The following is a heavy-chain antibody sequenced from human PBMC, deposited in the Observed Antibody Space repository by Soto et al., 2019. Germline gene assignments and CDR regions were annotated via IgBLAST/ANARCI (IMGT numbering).Heavy chain of an antibody. CDR2: VLYSGNT. CDR3: AKWSLGTYYDTVDDVFDI. J-gene: IGHJ3*02. V-gene: IGHV4-59*01. D-gene: IGHD3-22*01. Sequence: TETLSLTCAVPVGPIRAYHWTSVRQPPGKGPEWIGYVLYSGNTKYSPSLKSRVTISVDTSKNQFSLRLSSVTAADTAVYYFAKWSLGTYYDTVDDVFDIWGQGTMVTVSS. CDR1: VGPIRAYH.